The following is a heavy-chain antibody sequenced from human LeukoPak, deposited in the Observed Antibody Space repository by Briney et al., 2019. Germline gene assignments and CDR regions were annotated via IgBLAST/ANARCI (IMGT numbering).Heavy chain of an antibody. J-gene: IGHJ3*02. CDR1: GGSISSYY. Sequence: SETLSLTCTVSGGSISSYYWSWIRQPAGKGLEWIGRIYTSGSTNYNPSLKSRVTMSVDTSKNQFSLKLSSVTAADTAVYYCARARYVNSFYAFDIWGQGTLVTVSS. V-gene: IGHV4-4*07. CDR2: IYTSGST. D-gene: IGHD3-9*01. CDR3: ARARYVNSFYAFDI.